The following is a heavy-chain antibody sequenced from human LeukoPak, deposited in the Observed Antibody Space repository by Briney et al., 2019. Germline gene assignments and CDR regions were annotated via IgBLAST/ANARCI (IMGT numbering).Heavy chain of an antibody. V-gene: IGHV4-59*12. J-gene: IGHJ3*02. Sequence: SETLSLTCTVSGGSISSYYWSWIRQPPGKGLEWIGYIYYSGSTNYNPSLKSRVTISVDTSKNQFSLKLSSVTAADTAVYYCATVTRGADYDFWSGSYHAFDIWGQGTMVTVSS. CDR2: IYYSGST. CDR3: ATVTRGADYDFWSGSYHAFDI. D-gene: IGHD3-3*01. CDR1: GGSISSYY.